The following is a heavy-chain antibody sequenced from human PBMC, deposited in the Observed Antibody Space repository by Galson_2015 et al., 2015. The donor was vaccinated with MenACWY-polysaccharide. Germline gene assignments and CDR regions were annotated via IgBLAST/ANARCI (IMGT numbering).Heavy chain of an antibody. D-gene: IGHD2-2*01. CDR3: ASLPLGNCGSVSCYGYFHH. CDR2: IYHSGST. CDR1: GYSISSGYY. V-gene: IGHV4-38-2*01. J-gene: IGHJ1*01. Sequence: SETLSLTCAVSGYSISSGYYWGWIRQPPGKGLEWIGSIYHSGSTYYNPSLKSRVTIAVDTSKNQFSLKLSFVTAADTAVYYCASLPLGNCGSVSCYGYFHHWGQGTLVTVSS.